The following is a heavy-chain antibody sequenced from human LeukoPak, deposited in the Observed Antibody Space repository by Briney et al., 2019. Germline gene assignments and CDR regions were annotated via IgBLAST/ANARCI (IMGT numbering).Heavy chain of an antibody. CDR1: GGSISSSNW. CDR2: IYHSGST. D-gene: IGHD3-22*01. CDR3: ARDRAKDFYDSSGYYLDAFDT. J-gene: IGHJ3*02. V-gene: IGHV4-4*02. Sequence: SETLSLTCAVSGGSISSSNWWSWVRQPPGKGLEWIGEIYHSGSTNYNPSLKSRVTISVDKSKNQFSLKLSSVTAADTAVYYCARDRAKDFYDSSGYYLDAFDTWGQGTMVTVSS.